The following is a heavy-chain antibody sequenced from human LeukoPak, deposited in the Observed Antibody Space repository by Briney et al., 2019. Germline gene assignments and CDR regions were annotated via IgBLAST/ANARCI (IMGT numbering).Heavy chain of an antibody. V-gene: IGHV4-39*01. D-gene: IGHD6-13*01. CDR2: IYYSGST. Sequence: SETLSLTCTVSGGSISSSSYYWSWIRQPPGKGLEWIGSIYYSGSTYYSPSLKSRVTISVDTSKNQFSLKLSSVTAADTAVYYCARRGVAAAGEDADFDYWGQGTLVTVSS. CDR1: GGSISSSSYY. CDR3: ARRGVAAAGEDADFDY. J-gene: IGHJ4*02.